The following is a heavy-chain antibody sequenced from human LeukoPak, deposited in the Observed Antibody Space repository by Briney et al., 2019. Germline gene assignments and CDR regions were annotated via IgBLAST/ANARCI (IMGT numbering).Heavy chain of an antibody. Sequence: PWETLSLTCTVSGGSISSYYWSWIRQPPGKGLEWIGYIYYSGSTKYNPSLKSRVTISLDTSKNQFSLKLNSVTAADTAVYYCARQHGDYRPPYYYYMDVWGKGTTVTVSS. V-gene: IGHV4-59*08. CDR2: IYYSGST. J-gene: IGHJ6*03. CDR3: ARQHGDYRPPYYYYMDV. CDR1: GGSISSYY. D-gene: IGHD4-17*01.